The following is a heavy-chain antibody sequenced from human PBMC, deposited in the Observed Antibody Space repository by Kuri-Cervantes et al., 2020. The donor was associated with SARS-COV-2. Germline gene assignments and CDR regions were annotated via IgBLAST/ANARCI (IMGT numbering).Heavy chain of an antibody. Sequence: ESLKISCTVSNYSISSGYYWGWIRQPPGKGLEWIGSIYHSGSTYYNPSLKSRVTISVDRSKNQFSLKLSSVTAADTAVYYCARAHRGFDYWGQGTLVTVSS. CDR1: NYSISSGYY. CDR3: ARAHRGFDY. J-gene: IGHJ4*02. V-gene: IGHV4-38-2*02. CDR2: IYHSGST.